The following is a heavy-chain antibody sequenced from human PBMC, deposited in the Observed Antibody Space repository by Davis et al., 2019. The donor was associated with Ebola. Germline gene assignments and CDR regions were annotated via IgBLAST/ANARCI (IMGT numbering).Heavy chain of an antibody. Sequence: GESLKISCAASGFTFSSNSMNWVRQAPGKGLEWVSVIYSGGSTYYADSVKGRFTISRDNSKNTLYLQMNSLRAEDTAVYYCAKHWGVWGSYRYYSWFDPWGQGTLVTVSS. CDR2: IYSGGST. CDR3: AKHWGVWGSYRYYSWFDP. V-gene: IGHV3-66*01. J-gene: IGHJ5*02. D-gene: IGHD3-16*02. CDR1: GFTFSSNS.